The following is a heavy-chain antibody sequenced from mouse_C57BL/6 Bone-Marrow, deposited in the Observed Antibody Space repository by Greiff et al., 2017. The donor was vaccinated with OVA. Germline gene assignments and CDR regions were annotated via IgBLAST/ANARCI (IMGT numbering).Heavy chain of an antibody. Sequence: VQLKQSGPELVKPGASVKISCKASGYTFTDYYMNWVKQSHGKSLEWIGDINPNNGGTSYNQKFKGKATLTVDKSSSTAYMELRSLTSEDSAVYYCARTTVVPWYFDVWGTGTTVTVSS. CDR2: INPNNGGT. CDR1: GYTFTDYY. D-gene: IGHD1-1*01. CDR3: ARTTVVPWYFDV. V-gene: IGHV1-26*01. J-gene: IGHJ1*03.